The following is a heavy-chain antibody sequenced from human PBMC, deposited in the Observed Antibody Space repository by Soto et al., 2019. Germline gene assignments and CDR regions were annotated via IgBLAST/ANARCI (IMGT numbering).Heavy chain of an antibody. CDR1: GFSLSTSGVG. D-gene: IGHD6-6*01. CDR3: AHNLAARPPFDY. CDR2: IYWDDDK. J-gene: IGHJ4*02. Sequence: QITLKESGPTLVKPTQTLRLTCTFSGFSLSTSGVGVGWIRQPPGKALEWLALIYWDDDKRYSPSLKSRLTITKDTSKTQVVLTMTNMDPVDTATYYCAHNLAARPPFDYWGQGTLVTVSS. V-gene: IGHV2-5*02.